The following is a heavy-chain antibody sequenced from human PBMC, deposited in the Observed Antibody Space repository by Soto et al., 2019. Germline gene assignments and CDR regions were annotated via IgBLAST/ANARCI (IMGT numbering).Heavy chain of an antibody. J-gene: IGHJ6*02. CDR1: GYTFTSYG. CDR2: ISAYNGNT. Sequence: QVQLVQSGAEVKKPGASVKVSCKASGYTFTSYGISWVRQAPGQGLEWMGWISAYNGNTNYAPKLQGRVNMTTDTTTSTAYMELRSLRSDDTAVYYCARGGLAYCGGDCYSYYYYGMDVWGQGTTVTVSS. D-gene: IGHD2-21*02. CDR3: ARGGLAYCGGDCYSYYYYGMDV. V-gene: IGHV1-18*01.